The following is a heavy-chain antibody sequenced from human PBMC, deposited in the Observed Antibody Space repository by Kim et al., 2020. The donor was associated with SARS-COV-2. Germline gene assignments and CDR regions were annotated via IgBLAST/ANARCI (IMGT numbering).Heavy chain of an antibody. CDR2: INHSGST. D-gene: IGHD1-7*01. Sequence: SETLSLTCAVYGGSFSGYYWSWIRQPPGKGLEWIGEINHSGSTNYNPSLKSRVTISVDTSKNHFSLKLSSVTAADTAVYYCARMTNYWVIDYWGQGTLVTVSS. CDR3: ARMTNYWVIDY. V-gene: IGHV4-34*01. CDR1: GGSFSGYY. J-gene: IGHJ4*02.